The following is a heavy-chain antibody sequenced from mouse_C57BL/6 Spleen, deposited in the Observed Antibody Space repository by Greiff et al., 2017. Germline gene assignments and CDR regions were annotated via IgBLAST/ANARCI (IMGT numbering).Heavy chain of an antibody. Sequence: QVQLKESGAELVRPGASVTLSCKASGYTFTDYEMHWVKQTPVHGLEWIGAIAPETGGTAYHQKFKGKAILTADKSSSTAYMELRSLTSEDSAVYYGTSSPITTVTSSGAMDYWGQGTSVTVSS. V-gene: IGHV1-15*01. D-gene: IGHD1-1*01. CDR3: TSSPITTVTSSGAMDY. J-gene: IGHJ4*01. CDR2: IAPETGGT. CDR1: GYTFTDYE.